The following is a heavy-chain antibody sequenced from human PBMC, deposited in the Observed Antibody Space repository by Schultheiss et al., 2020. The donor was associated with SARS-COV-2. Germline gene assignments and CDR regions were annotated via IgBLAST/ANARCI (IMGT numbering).Heavy chain of an antibody. CDR3: ARGQSGYYYGVYFDY. V-gene: IGHV3-30*02. D-gene: IGHD3-22*01. CDR1: GFTFSSYG. Sequence: GGSLRLSCAASGFTFSSYGMHWVRQAPGKGLEWVAFIRYDGSNKYYADSVKGRFTISRDNAKNSLYLQMNSLRAEDTAVYYCARGQSGYYYGVYFDYWGQGTLVTVSS. J-gene: IGHJ4*02. CDR2: IRYDGSNK.